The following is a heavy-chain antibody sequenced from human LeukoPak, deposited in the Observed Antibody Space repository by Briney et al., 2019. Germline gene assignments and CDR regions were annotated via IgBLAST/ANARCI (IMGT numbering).Heavy chain of an antibody. Sequence: VASVKVSCKASGYTFTSYGISWVRQAPGQGLEWVGWISAYNSNTNYAQKLQGRVTMTTDTSTSTAYMELRSLRSDDTAVYYCARVGSYYDSSGHGTESDYWGQGTLVTVSS. D-gene: IGHD3-22*01. CDR1: GYTFTSYG. V-gene: IGHV1-18*01. CDR3: ARVGSYYDSSGHGTESDY. CDR2: ISAYNSNT. J-gene: IGHJ4*02.